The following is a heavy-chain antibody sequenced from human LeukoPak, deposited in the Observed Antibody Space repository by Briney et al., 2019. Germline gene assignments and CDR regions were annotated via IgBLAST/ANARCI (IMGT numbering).Heavy chain of an antibody. CDR2: INPSGGST. V-gene: IGHV1-46*01. CDR3: ARDHYYGSGSYKAGDY. J-gene: IGHJ4*02. Sequence: ASVKVSCKAFGYTFTSNYMHWVRQAPGQGLEWMGIINPSGGSTSYAQKFQGRVTMTRDMSTSTVYMELSSLRSEDTAVYYCARDHYYGSGSYKAGDYWGQGTLVTVSS. D-gene: IGHD3-10*01. CDR1: GYTFTSNY.